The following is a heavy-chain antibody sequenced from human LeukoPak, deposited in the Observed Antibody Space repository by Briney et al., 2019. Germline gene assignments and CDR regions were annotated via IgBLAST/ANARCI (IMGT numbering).Heavy chain of an antibody. CDR2: ISGNGGRT. Sequence: GGSLRLSCAASGFTFSNYAMAWVRQAPGKGLEWVSAISGNGGRTYSADSVQGRFTISRDNSKNTVYLQMDNLRAEDSAMYYCAKSHSISWPYAFDSWGQGTLVTVSS. CDR1: GFTFSNYA. J-gene: IGHJ4*02. CDR3: AKSHSISWPYAFDS. V-gene: IGHV3-23*01. D-gene: IGHD6-13*01.